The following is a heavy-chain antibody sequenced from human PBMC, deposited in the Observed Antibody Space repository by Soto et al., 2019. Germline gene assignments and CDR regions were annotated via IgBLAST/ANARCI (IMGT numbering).Heavy chain of an antibody. J-gene: IGHJ5*02. CDR2: ISSSSSTI. D-gene: IGHD6-19*01. CDR3: ANIAVAGDWFAP. Sequence: GGSLRLSCGASGFTFSSYSMNWVRQAPGKGLEWVSYISSSSSTIYYADSVKGRFTISRDNAKNSLYLQMNSLRDEDTAVYYCANIAVAGDWFAPWGQGTLVTVSS. CDR1: GFTFSSYS. V-gene: IGHV3-48*02.